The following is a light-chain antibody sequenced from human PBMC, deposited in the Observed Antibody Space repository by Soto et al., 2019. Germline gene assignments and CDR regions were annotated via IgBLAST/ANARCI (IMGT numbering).Light chain of an antibody. CDR1: QSVSSN. Sequence: EIVMTQSPATLSVSPGERATLSCRASQSVSSNLAWYQQKPGQAPRLLIYGASTRATGLPARFSGSGSGAEFTPTISSLQSEDFPVYYCQHYNNWPPWTFGHGTKVEIK. V-gene: IGKV3-15*01. CDR3: QHYNNWPPWT. J-gene: IGKJ1*01. CDR2: GAS.